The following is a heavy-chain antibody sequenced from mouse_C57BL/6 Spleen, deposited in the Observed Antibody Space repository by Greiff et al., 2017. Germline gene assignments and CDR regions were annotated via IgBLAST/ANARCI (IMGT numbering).Heavy chain of an antibody. CDR2: IYPGDGDT. J-gene: IGHJ3*01. D-gene: IGHD2-4*01. CDR3: ARSLFDYDGFAY. V-gene: IGHV1-80*01. Sequence: QVQLQHSGAELVKPGASVKISCKASGYAFSSYWMNWVKQRPGKGLEWIGQIYPGDGDTNYNGKFKGKATLTADKSSSTAYMQLSSLTSEDSAVYFCARSLFDYDGFAYWGQGTLVTVSA. CDR1: GYAFSSYW.